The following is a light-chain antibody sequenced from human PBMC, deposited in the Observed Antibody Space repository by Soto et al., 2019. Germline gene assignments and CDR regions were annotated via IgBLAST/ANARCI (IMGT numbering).Light chain of an antibody. CDR2: GVV. CDR1: SSDVGGHNS. CDR3: CSYAGGYTYL. Sequence: QSALTQPASVSGSPGQSITISCTGTSSDVGGHNSVAWYQHPGRPPKLLIYGVVRWPSGVPDRFSGSKSGNTASLTISGLQAEDEADYFCCSYAGGYTYLFGTGTKVTVL. J-gene: IGLJ1*01. V-gene: IGLV2-11*01.